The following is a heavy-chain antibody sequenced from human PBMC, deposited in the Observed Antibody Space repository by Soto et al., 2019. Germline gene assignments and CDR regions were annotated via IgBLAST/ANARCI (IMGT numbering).Heavy chain of an antibody. Sequence: QVQLQESGPGLVKPSQTLSLTCTVSGGSISSGAYYWGWIRQHPGKGLEWIGYIYYTGNTYYNPSLKSRITISIDTSKNQFSLKLSSVTAADTAVYYCATHFVSARAFDYWGQGALVTVSS. D-gene: IGHD6-6*01. J-gene: IGHJ4*02. CDR1: GGSISSGAYY. V-gene: IGHV4-31*03. CDR2: IYYTGNT. CDR3: ATHFVSARAFDY.